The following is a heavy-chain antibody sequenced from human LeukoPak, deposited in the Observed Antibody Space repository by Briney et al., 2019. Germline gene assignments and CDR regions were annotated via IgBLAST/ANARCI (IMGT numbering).Heavy chain of an antibody. CDR3: ARRGISYYDSSGYPSDAFDI. V-gene: IGHV1-69*01. J-gene: IGHJ3*02. Sequence: SVNVSCKASVGTFSSYAISWVRQAPGQGLEWMGGIIPIFGTANYAQKFQGRVTITADESTSTAYMELSSLRSEDTAVYYCARRGISYYDSSGYPSDAFDIWGQGTMVTVSS. CDR1: VGTFSSYA. CDR2: IIPIFGTA. D-gene: IGHD3-22*01.